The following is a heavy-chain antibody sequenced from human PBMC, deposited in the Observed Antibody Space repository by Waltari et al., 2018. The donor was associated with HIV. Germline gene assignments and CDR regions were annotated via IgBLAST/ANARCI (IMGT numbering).Heavy chain of an antibody. CDR2: INPSGGST. CDR1: GYTFPSYY. CDR3: ARDRGYSYGSPRGDAFDI. V-gene: IGHV1-46*03. J-gene: IGHJ3*02. D-gene: IGHD5-18*01. Sequence: QVQLVQSGAEVKKPGASVKVSCKASGYTFPSYYMHWVRKAPGQGLEWMGIINPSGGSTSYAQKFQGRVTMTRDTSTSTVYMELSSLRSEDTAVYYCARDRGYSYGSPRGDAFDIWGQGTMVTVSS.